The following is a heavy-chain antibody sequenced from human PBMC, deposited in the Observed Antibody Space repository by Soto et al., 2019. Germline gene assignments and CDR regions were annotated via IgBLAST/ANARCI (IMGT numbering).Heavy chain of an antibody. D-gene: IGHD3-9*01. J-gene: IGHJ4*02. CDR1: GFTFSAYA. CDR3: AKQETYYDILTGSLHFDY. CDR2: LTPGGETT. Sequence: GGSLRFSCAASGFTFSAYAMTWVRQAPGKGLEWVAALTPGGETTYYADSVKGRFTISRDNSKKTLYLQMNSLRAEDTAVYYFAKQETYYDILTGSLHFDYWGQGTLVTVSS. V-gene: IGHV3-23*01.